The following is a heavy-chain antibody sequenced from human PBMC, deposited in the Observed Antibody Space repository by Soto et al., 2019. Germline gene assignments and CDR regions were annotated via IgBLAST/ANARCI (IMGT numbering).Heavy chain of an antibody. CDR2: IKTDGYAA. D-gene: IGHD6-19*01. J-gene: IGHJ4*02. Sequence: VESGGVLVQPGGSLRLSCVASGFTFESHWMHWVRQAPGEGLVWVSRIKTDGYAAAYADSVKGRFTISRDNTKNTVYLQMNSLRAEDTVVYFCVRESGVAADCWGQGALVTVSS. V-gene: IGHV3-74*01. CDR3: VRESGVAADC. CDR1: GFTFESHW.